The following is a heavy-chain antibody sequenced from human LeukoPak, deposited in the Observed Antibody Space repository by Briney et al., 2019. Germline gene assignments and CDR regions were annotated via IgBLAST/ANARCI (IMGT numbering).Heavy chain of an antibody. V-gene: IGHV4-34*01. CDR3: ARSPIGYCSSTSCYHYYYGMDV. CDR1: GGSFSGYY. J-gene: IGHJ6*02. Sequence: SETLSLTCAVYGGSFSGYYWSWIRQPPGKGLEWIGEINHSGSTNYNPSLKSRVTISVDTSKNQFSLKLSSVTAADTAVYYCARSPIGYCSSTSCYHYYYGMDVWGQGTTVTVSS. D-gene: IGHD2-2*01. CDR2: INHSGST.